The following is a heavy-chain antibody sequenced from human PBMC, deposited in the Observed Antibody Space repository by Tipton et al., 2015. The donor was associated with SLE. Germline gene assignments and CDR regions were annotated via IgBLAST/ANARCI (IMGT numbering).Heavy chain of an antibody. Sequence: GSLRLSCAASGFTFSSYAMSWVRQAPGKGLEWVSVISGSGGSTYYADSVKGRFTISRDNSKNTLYLQMNSLGAEDTAVYYCARDIVVVVAATGYFQHWGQGTLVTVSS. CDR2: ISGSGGST. CDR3: ARDIVVVVAATGYFQH. V-gene: IGHV3-23*01. D-gene: IGHD2-15*01. CDR1: GFTFSSYA. J-gene: IGHJ1*01.